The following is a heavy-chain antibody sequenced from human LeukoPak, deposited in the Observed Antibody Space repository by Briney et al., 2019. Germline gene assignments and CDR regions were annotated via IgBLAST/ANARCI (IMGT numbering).Heavy chain of an antibody. J-gene: IGHJ4*02. CDR2: ISGVGSST. D-gene: IGHD3-16*01. CDR3: GAEWGVFYFDY. V-gene: IGHV3-23*01. Sequence: GGSLGLSCAASGFTFSNYAMSWVRQAPGKGLEWISSISGVGSSTYYADSVKGRITISRDNSKNTLYLQMNSLRAEDTAVYYCGAEWGVFYFDYWGQGTLVTVSS. CDR1: GFTFSNYA.